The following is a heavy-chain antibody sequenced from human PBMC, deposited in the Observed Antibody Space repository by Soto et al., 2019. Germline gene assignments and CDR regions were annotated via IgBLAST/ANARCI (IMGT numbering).Heavy chain of an antibody. CDR1: GGTFSSYA. CDR3: ARDYGDYASSYCSMDV. J-gene: IGHJ6*02. CDR2: IIPIFGTA. D-gene: IGHD4-17*01. V-gene: IGHV1-69*01. Sequence: QVQLVQSGAEVTKPGSSVKVSCKSSGGTFSSYAISWVPQAPGQGLEWMGGIIPIFGTANYGQKCQRRVTITADESTSTAYMELSSLRSEDTAVYYCARDYGDYASSYCSMDVWGQGTTFTVSS.